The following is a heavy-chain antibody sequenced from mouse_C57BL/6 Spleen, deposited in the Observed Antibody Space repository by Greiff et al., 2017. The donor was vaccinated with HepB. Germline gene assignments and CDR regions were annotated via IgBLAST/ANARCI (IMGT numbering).Heavy chain of an antibody. CDR2: IYPGDGDT. J-gene: IGHJ3*01. Sequence: QVQLKESGPELVKPGASVKISCKASGYAFSSSWMNWVKQRPGKGLEWIGRIYPGDGDTNYNGKFKGKATLTADKSSSTAYMQLSSLTSEDSAVYFCARSTTVEPFAYWGQGTLVTVSA. V-gene: IGHV1-82*01. CDR1: GYAFSSSW. CDR3: ARSTTVEPFAY. D-gene: IGHD1-1*01.